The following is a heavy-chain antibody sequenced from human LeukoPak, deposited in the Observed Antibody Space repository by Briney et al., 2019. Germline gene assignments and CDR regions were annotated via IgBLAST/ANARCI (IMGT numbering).Heavy chain of an antibody. CDR2: MYHSGST. V-gene: IGHV4-38-2*02. CDR3: ARGFRGDNFDY. Sequence: PSETLSLTCSVSGYSISSAYYWGWIRQPPGKGLEWIGTMYHSGSTNYNPSLMSRVTISVDTSKNQFSLKLSSVTAADTAVYFCARGFRGDNFDYWGQGTLVTVSS. D-gene: IGHD7-27*01. CDR1: GYSISSAYY. J-gene: IGHJ4*02.